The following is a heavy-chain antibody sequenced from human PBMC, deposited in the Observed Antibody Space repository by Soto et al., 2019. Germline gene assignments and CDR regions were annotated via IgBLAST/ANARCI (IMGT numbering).Heavy chain of an antibody. Sequence: EVQLLESGGGLVQPGRSLRLSCVASGFTFSSYAMNWVRQAPGKGLEWVSSISGDGGDSTYYTDSVKGRFTISRDDSKNHLHLQMSSLKAEDTAVYFCAKLRSSTWGATNSWGQGTLVTVSS. D-gene: IGHD6-13*01. CDR1: GFTFSSYA. CDR2: ISGDGGDST. J-gene: IGHJ4*02. CDR3: AKLRSSTWGATNS. V-gene: IGHV3-23*01.